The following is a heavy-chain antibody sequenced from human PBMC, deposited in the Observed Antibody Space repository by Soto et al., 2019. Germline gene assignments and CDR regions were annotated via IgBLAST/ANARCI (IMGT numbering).Heavy chain of an antibody. CDR2: IFHSGNA. D-gene: IGHD2-15*01. V-gene: IGHV4-59*01. J-gene: IGHJ4*02. CDR3: ARAHAPTLPFDY. Sequence: PSETLSLTCTVSGGSIRNVYWSWIRQPPGKGLEWIGFIFHSGNAKYNPSLKSRVTMSVDTSKNQFSLSLDSVTAADTAVYFCARAHAPTLPFDYWGQGTRVTVSS. CDR1: GGSIRNVY.